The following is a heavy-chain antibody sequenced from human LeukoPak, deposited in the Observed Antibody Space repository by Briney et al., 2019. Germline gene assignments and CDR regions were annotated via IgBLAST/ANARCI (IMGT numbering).Heavy chain of an antibody. J-gene: IGHJ6*03. CDR3: ARGRVSSSTWYSTYYYYFYMDV. CDR2: IYYSGST. V-gene: IGHV4-59*01. CDR1: GGSIRSYY. D-gene: IGHD1-1*01. Sequence: TSETLSLTCTVSGGSIRSYYWSWLRQPPGKGLEWIAYIYYSGSTNYNPSLKSRVTISVDTSKNQFSLRLRSVTAADTAVYFCARGRVSSSTWYSTYYYYFYMDVWGKGTTVTVSS.